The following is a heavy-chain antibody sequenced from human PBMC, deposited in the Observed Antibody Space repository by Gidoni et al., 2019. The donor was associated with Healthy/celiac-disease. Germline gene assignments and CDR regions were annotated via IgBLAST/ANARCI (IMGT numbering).Heavy chain of an antibody. Sequence: QITLKESGPTLVQPTQTLTLTCPFSGFSLSTSGVGVGWIRQPPGKALDWLALIYWDDDKRYSPSLKSRLTITNDTSKNQVVLTMTNMDPVDTAAYYCAHRVATIYREGGGRLRPRYYYGMDVWGQGTTVTVSS. D-gene: IGHD5-12*01. J-gene: IGHJ6*02. V-gene: IGHV2-5*02. CDR2: IYWDDDK. CDR3: AHRVATIYREGGGRLRPRYYYGMDV. CDR1: GFSLSTSGVG.